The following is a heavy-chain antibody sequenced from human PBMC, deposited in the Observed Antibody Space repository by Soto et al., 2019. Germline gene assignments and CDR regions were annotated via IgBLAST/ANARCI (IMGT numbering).Heavy chain of an antibody. Sequence: PGGSLRLSCAASGFTFSSYAMHGVRQAPGKGLEWVAVISYDGSNKYYADSVNGRFTISRDNSKNTLYMKMNSLRAEDTAVYYCARGSGTYYYDSSGYLRAHDAFDIWGQGTMVTVSS. CDR1: GFTFSSYA. V-gene: IGHV3-30-3*01. J-gene: IGHJ3*02. CDR3: ARGSGTYYYDSSGYLRAHDAFDI. D-gene: IGHD3-22*01. CDR2: ISYDGSNK.